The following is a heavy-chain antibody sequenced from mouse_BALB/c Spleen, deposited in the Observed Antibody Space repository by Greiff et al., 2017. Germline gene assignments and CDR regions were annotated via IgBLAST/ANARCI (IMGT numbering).Heavy chain of an antibody. J-gene: IGHJ3*01. V-gene: IGHV1S81*02. CDR3: AYGNYLAWFAY. CDR1: GYTFTSYW. Sequence: VQLQQPGAELVKPGASVKLSCKASGYTFTSYWMHWVKQRPGQGLEWIGEINPSNGRTNYNEKFKSKATLTVDKSSSTAYMQLSSLTSEDSAVYYCAYGNYLAWFAYWGQGTLVTVSA. CDR2: INPSNGRT. D-gene: IGHD2-1*01.